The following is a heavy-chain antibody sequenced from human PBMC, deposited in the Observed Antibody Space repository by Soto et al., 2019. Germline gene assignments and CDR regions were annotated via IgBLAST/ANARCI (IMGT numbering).Heavy chain of an antibody. CDR1: GYTFTSYA. J-gene: IGHJ4*02. V-gene: IGHV1-3*05. CDR3: ARSIVVVTALDY. CDR2: INAGNGNT. D-gene: IGHD2-21*02. Sequence: QVQLVQSGAEEKKPGASVKVSCKASGYTFTSYAMHWVRQAPGQRLEWMEWINAGNGNTKYSQKFQGRVTITRDTSASTAYMELSSLRSKDTAVYYCARSIVVVTALDYWGQGTLVTVSS.